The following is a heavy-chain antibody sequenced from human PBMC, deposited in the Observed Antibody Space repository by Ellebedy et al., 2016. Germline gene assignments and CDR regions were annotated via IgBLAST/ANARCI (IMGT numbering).Heavy chain of an antibody. CDR2: ISYDGSEK. CDR3: AKSGDRSSWKDYLDY. V-gene: IGHV3-30*18. J-gene: IGHJ4*02. D-gene: IGHD6-13*01. CDR1: GFTFSSYG. Sequence: GESLKISXAASGFTFSSYGMHWVRQAPGKGLEWVAVISYDGSEKYYADSVKGRFTISRDNSKNTMYLQMNSLRAEDTAVYYCAKSGDRSSWKDYLDYWGQGTPVTVSS.